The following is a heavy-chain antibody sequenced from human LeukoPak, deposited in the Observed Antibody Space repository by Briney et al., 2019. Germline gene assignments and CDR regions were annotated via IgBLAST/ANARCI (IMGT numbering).Heavy chain of an antibody. CDR2: IYTSGST. D-gene: IGHD4-23*01. V-gene: IGHV4-4*07. CDR1: GGSISHVAYS. Sequence: SETLSLTCTVSGGSISHVAYSWSWIRQPAGKGLEWIGRIYTSGSTNYNPSLKSRVTMSVDTSKNQFSLKLSSVTAADTAVYYCARGREGYGGKWYFDYWGQGTLVTVSS. CDR3: ARGREGYGGKWYFDY. J-gene: IGHJ4*02.